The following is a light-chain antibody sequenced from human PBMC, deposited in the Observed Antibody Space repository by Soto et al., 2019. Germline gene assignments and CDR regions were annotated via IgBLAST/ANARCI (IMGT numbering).Light chain of an antibody. CDR3: CSYAGGASVV. CDR2: KDI. J-gene: IGLJ2*01. Sequence: QSALTQPASVSGSPGQSITLSCTGTISDVGRYNLVSWYQQHPDKAPKLIIYKDIERPSGVSHRFSGSTSGNTASLTISGLQTEDEAKYFCCSYAGGASVVFGGGTKLTVL. V-gene: IGLV2-23*01. CDR1: ISDVGRYNL.